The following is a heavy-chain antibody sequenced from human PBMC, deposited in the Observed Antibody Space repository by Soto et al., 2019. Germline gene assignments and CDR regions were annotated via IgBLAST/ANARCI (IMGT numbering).Heavy chain of an antibody. Sequence: ASLKVSCKASGYTFTSYGISWVRQAPGQGLEWMGWISAYNGNTNYAQKLQGRVTMTTDTSTSTAYMELRSLRSDDTAVYYCARDIRLGDPAPFQHWGQGTLVTVSS. CDR2: ISAYNGNT. CDR1: GYTFTSYG. D-gene: IGHD3-16*01. V-gene: IGHV1-18*01. CDR3: ARDIRLGDPAPFQH. J-gene: IGHJ1*01.